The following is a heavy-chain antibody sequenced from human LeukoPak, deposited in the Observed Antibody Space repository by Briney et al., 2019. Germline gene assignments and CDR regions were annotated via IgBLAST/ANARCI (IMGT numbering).Heavy chain of an antibody. J-gene: IGHJ6*02. V-gene: IGHV3-21*01. Sequence: SGGSLRLSCAASGFTFSSYSMNWVRQAPGKGLEWVSSISSSSSYIYYADSVKGRFTISRDNAKNSLYLQMNSLRAEDTAVYYCARDKMDTAMVYGMDVWGQGTTVTVSS. CDR3: ARDKMDTAMVYGMDV. CDR2: ISSSSSYI. CDR1: GFTFSSYS. D-gene: IGHD5-18*01.